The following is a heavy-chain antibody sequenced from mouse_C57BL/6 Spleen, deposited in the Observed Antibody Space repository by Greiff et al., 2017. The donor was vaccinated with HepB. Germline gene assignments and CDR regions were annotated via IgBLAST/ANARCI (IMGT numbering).Heavy chain of an antibody. CDR1: GFTFSSYA. CDR3: ARLYDGSSWFAY. CDR2: ISDGGSYT. V-gene: IGHV5-4*03. Sequence: EVMLVESGGGLVKPGGSLKLSCAASGFTFSSYAMSWVRQTPEKRLEWVATISDGGSYTYYPDNVKGRFTISRDNAKNNLYLQMSHLKSEDTAMYYCARLYDGSSWFAYWGQRTLVTVSA. J-gene: IGHJ3*01. D-gene: IGHD2-3*01.